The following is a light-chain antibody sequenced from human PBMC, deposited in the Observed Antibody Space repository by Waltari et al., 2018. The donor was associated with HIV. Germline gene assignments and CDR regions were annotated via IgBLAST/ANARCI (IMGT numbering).Light chain of an antibody. CDR1: SSNLGAYNY. Sequence: QSVLTQPPSASGSPGQSVTISCTINSSNLGAYNYVSRYQHHPGKAPKLMIYGVSQRPSGVPDRFSGSKSGNTASLTVSGLQAEDEADYYCSSYAGINNPYVFGTGTKVTVL. V-gene: IGLV2-8*01. CDR3: SSYAGINNPYV. CDR2: GVS. J-gene: IGLJ1*01.